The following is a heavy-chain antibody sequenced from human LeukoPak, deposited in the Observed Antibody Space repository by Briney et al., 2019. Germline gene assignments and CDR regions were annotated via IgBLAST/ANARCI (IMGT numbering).Heavy chain of an antibody. CDR3: ARGWELRGDY. CDR1: GFTFSSYG. V-gene: IGHV3-48*01. CDR2: ISSSSSTI. D-gene: IGHD1-26*01. Sequence: GGSLRLSCAASGFTFSSYGMSWVRQAPGKGLEWVSYISSSSSTIYYADSVKGRFTISRDNAKNSLYLQMNSLRAEDTAVYYCARGWELRGDYWGQGTLVTVSS. J-gene: IGHJ4*02.